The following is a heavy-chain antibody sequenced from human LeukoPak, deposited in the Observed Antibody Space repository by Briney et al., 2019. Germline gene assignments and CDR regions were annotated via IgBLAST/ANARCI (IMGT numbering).Heavy chain of an antibody. V-gene: IGHV1-2*02. CDR3: ARDSYSTVHFDY. Sequence: ASVKVSCKASGYTFTYYYMHWVRQAPGQGLEWMGWINPNSGGTNYAQKFQGRVTMTRDTSISTAYMELSRLRSDDTAVYYCARDSYSTVHFDYWGQETLVTVSS. J-gene: IGHJ4*02. CDR1: GYTFTYYY. D-gene: IGHD4-17*01. CDR2: INPNSGGT.